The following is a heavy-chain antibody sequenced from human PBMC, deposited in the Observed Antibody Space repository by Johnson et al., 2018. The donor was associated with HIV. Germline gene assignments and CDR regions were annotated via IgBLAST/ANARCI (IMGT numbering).Heavy chain of an antibody. CDR1: GFTVTSSY. J-gene: IGHJ3*02. CDR2: IYGGDIK. Sequence: VQLVESGGGLVQPGGSLRLSCAASGFTVTSSYMSWVRQTPGKGLEWVSVIYGGDIKYYADSVRGRFTISRDNSKNSLYLQMNSLKTEDTAVYFCARGCRDGYTCDAFDIWGQGTMVTVSS. D-gene: IGHD5-24*01. V-gene: IGHV3-66*01. CDR3: ARGCRDGYTCDAFDI.